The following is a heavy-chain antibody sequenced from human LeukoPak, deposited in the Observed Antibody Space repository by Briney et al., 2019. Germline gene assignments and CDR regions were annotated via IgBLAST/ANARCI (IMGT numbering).Heavy chain of an antibody. Sequence: QTGRSLRLSCAASGFTVSSNYMSWVRQAPGKGLEWVSVIYSGGSTYYADSVKGRFTISRDNSKNTLYLQMNSLRAEDTAVYYCARDLGWEPYQPQDYWGQGTLVTVSS. CDR1: GFTVSSNY. CDR2: IYSGGST. D-gene: IGHD1-26*01. V-gene: IGHV3-66*01. CDR3: ARDLGWEPYQPQDY. J-gene: IGHJ4*02.